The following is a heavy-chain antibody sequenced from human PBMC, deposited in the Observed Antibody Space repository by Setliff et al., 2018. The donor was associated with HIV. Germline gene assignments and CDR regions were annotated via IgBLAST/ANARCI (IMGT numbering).Heavy chain of an antibody. CDR1: GGSFSGYY. D-gene: IGHD2-21*02. J-gene: IGHJ4*02. Sequence: KSSETLSLTCAVYGGSFSGYYWSWIRQPPGKGLEWIGNVDYTGSTYYNPSLKSRVTISVDTSKNQFSLRLNSVTAADTAVYYCARQGNIVVVTSFDYWGQGTLVTVSS. CDR2: VDYTGST. V-gene: IGHV4-34*01. CDR3: ARQGNIVVVTSFDY.